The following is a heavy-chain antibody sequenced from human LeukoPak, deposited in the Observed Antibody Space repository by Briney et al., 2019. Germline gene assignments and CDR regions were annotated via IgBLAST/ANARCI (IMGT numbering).Heavy chain of an antibody. CDR2: INPNSGGT. D-gene: IGHD3-10*01. CDR3: ARVSYYGSGNGFDP. J-gene: IGHJ5*02. V-gene: IGHV1-2*02. CDR1: GYTFTGYY. Sequence: ASVKVSCKASGYTFTGYYMHWVRQAPGQGLEWTGWINPNSGGTNYAQKFQGRVTMTRDTSISTAYMELSRLRSDVTAVYYCARVSYYGSGNGFDPWGQGTLVTVSS.